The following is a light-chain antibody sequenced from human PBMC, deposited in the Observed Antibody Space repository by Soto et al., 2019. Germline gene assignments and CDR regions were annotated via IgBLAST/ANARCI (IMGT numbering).Light chain of an antibody. CDR1: QDISNY. CDR2: DAS. V-gene: IGKV1-33*01. Sequence: DIQMTQSPSSLSASVGDRVTITCQASQDISNYLNWYQQKPGKAPKLLIYDASNLETGVPSRFSGSGSGTAFTFTISSLQPEDIATYYCQQYDNLPLTCGGGTKVEIK. CDR3: QQYDNLPLT. J-gene: IGKJ4*01.